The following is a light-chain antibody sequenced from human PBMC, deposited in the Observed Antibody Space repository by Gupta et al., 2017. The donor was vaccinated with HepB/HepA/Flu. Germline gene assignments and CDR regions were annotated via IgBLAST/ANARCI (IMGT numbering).Light chain of an antibody. J-gene: IGKJ2*01. Sequence: LVLSQSPGPLSLSPGERATLSCTDCQSVNYAYVAWYQQKPGQSPRLLIYDASISASGIPDRFIGGGSGTDFTLTISRLEPENFAVYYCQQYGISPPTFGQGTKLEI. CDR2: DAS. CDR1: QSVNYAY. CDR3: QQYGISPPT. V-gene: IGKV3-20*01.